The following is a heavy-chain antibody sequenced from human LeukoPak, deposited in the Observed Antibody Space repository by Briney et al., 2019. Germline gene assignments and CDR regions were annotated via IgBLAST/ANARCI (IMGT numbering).Heavy chain of an antibody. CDR3: ATWDLRWLQFSGGVAFDI. CDR2: INPNSGGT. J-gene: IGHJ3*02. D-gene: IGHD5-24*01. V-gene: IGHV1-2*06. CDR1: GYTFTGYY. Sequence: ASVKVSCKASGYTFTGYYMHWVRQAPGQGLEWMGRINPNSGGTNYAQKFQGRVTITRDTSISTAYKKLTRLIFDYTAFYYCATWDLRWLQFSGGVAFDICGQGTTVTVSS.